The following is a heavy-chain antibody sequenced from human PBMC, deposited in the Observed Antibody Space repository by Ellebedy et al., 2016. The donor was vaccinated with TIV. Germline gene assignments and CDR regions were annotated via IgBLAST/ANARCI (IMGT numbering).Heavy chain of an antibody. CDR2: INPNSGGT. J-gene: IGHJ4*02. D-gene: IGHD6-19*01. V-gene: IGHV1-2*02. Sequence: ASVKVSCKASGYTFTGYYMHWARQAPGQGLEWMGWINPNSGGTNYAQKFQGRVTMTRDTSISTTYMELSGLRSDDTAVYYCARGPNSGSFDYWGQGTLVTVSS. CDR1: GYTFTGYY. CDR3: ARGPNSGSFDY.